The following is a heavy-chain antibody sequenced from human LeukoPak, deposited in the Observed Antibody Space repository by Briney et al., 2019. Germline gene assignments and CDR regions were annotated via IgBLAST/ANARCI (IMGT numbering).Heavy chain of an antibody. D-gene: IGHD3-22*01. CDR2: IYSSVST. Sequence: SETLSLTCTVSGGSISSNAYYWAWIRQPPGKGLEWIGSIYSSVSTYYNPSLKSRVTIPVDTSKNQFSLKLSSVTAADTAVYYCARQQGYYYDSSGYHFDYWGQGTLVTVSS. CDR3: ARQQGYYYDSSGYHFDY. CDR1: GGSISSNAYY. V-gene: IGHV4-39*01. J-gene: IGHJ4*02.